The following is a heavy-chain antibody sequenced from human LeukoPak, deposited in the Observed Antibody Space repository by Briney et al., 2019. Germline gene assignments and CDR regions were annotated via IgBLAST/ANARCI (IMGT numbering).Heavy chain of an antibody. Sequence: GGSLRLSCAASGFTFSNYWMYWVRQDPGNWLLWVSRINNDGSSTVYVDSVKGRFTISRDNAKNTLYLQMNSLRAADTAVYYCARGGNYGTLDFWGQGTLVTVSS. D-gene: IGHD1-7*01. V-gene: IGHV3-74*03. CDR2: INNDGSST. CDR1: GFTFSNYW. J-gene: IGHJ4*02. CDR3: ARGGNYGTLDF.